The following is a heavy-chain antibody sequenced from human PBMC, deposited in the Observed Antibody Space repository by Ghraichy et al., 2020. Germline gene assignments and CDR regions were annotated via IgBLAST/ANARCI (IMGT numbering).Heavy chain of an antibody. CDR1: GFTFGSYE. CDR2: ISSSGTTM. V-gene: IGHV3-48*03. Sequence: GALRLSCAASGFTFGSYEMNWVRQAPGKGLEWVSYISSSGTTMYYADSVKGRFTISRDNAKNSLYLQMNILRAEDTAVYYCAKTIQEYYFYGMDVWGLGNTVTVSS. J-gene: IGHJ6*02. D-gene: IGHD2-2*02. CDR3: AKTIQEYYFYGMDV.